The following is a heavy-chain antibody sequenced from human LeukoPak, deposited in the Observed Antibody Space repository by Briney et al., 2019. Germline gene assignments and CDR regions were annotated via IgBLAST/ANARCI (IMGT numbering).Heavy chain of an antibody. J-gene: IGHJ3*02. D-gene: IGHD3-22*01. V-gene: IGHV4-38-2*01. CDR2: IYHSGST. CDR1: GYSISSGYY. CDR3: ARQEVRYYDSSGYLPNHPDI. Sequence: PSETLSLTCAVSGYSISSGYYWGWIRQPPGKGLGWIGSIYHSGSTYYNPSLKSRVTISVDTSKNQFSLKLSSVTAADTAVYYCARQEVRYYDSSGYLPNHPDIWGQGTMVTVSS.